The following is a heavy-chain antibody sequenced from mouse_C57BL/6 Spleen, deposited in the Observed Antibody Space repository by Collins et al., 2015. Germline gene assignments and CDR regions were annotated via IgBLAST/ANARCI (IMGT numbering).Heavy chain of an antibody. Sequence: EVQLVESGGGLVKPGGSLKLSCAASGFTFSSYAMSWVRQSPEKRAGWVAEISSGGSYTYYPDTVTGRFTISRDNAKNTLYLEMSSLRSEDTAMYYCARFAYWGQGTLVTVSA. V-gene: IGHV5-9-4*01. CDR2: ISSGGSYT. CDR1: GFTFSSYA. CDR3: ARFAY. J-gene: IGHJ3*01.